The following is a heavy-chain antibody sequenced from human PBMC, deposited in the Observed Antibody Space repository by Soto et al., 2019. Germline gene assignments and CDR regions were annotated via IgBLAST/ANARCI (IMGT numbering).Heavy chain of an antibody. Sequence: QITLKESGPTLVKPTQTLTLTCSFSGFSFSTPGVGVGWIRQPPGKPLEWLALIYWDDDKRYSPSLRSRLTITKDTSRNQVVLIMTNMDPLDTGTYYCAHSPPYHTNWDRDYWGQGTLVTVSS. CDR2: IYWDDDK. J-gene: IGHJ4*02. D-gene: IGHD1-1*01. CDR1: GFSFSTPGVG. CDR3: AHSPPYHTNWDRDY. V-gene: IGHV2-5*02.